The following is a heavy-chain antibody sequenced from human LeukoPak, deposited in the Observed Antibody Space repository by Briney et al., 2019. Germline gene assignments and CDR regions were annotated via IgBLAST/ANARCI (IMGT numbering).Heavy chain of an antibody. CDR2: IYYSGST. CDR1: GASISSSYY. J-gene: IGHJ3*02. Sequence: SETLSLTCPVSGASISSSYYWSWIRQPPGKGLEWIGYIYYSGSTNYNPSLKSRVTISVDTSKNQFSLKLSSVTAADTAVYYCARLAGNELTHCSSTSCFLDAFDIWGQGTMVTVSS. CDR3: ARLAGNELTHCSSTSCFLDAFDI. D-gene: IGHD2-2*01. V-gene: IGHV4-59*01.